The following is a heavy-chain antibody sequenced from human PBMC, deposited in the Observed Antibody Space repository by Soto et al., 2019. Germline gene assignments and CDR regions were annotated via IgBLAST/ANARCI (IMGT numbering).Heavy chain of an antibody. V-gene: IGHV3-11*06. Sequence: QVQVVESGGGLVKPGGSLRLSCAASGFTFSDYYMSWFRLAPGKGLEWVSYISSTSMYTNYADSVKGRFTISRDNPKNSLYLQINSLRAEDTAVYYCARNSDSSYAYPGVDSWGQGTLVTVSS. CDR2: ISSTSMYT. J-gene: IGHJ5*01. CDR1: GFTFSDYY. CDR3: ARNSDSSYAYPGVDS. D-gene: IGHD5-18*01.